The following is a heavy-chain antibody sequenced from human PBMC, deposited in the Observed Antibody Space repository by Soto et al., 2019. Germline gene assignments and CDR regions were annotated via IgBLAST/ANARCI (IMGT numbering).Heavy chain of an antibody. V-gene: IGHV4-34*01. J-gene: IGHJ4*02. CDR1: GGAFTGYY. Sequence: SETLSLTCAVSGGAFTGYYWAWIRQVPGGGLEWLGEINNLGSIHHNPSLMNRVTLSADTSRSQFSLEITSLTAVDTAVYYCARPGVAAAGNFDSWGPGTLVTVSS. D-gene: IGHD6-25*01. CDR3: ARPGVAAAGNFDS. CDR2: INNLGSI.